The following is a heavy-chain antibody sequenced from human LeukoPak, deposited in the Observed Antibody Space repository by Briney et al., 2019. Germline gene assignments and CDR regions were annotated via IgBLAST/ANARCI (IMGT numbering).Heavy chain of an antibody. V-gene: IGHV1-2*02. CDR3: ARSLAFCSSTSCYPLDY. D-gene: IGHD2-2*01. J-gene: IGHJ4*02. Sequence: ASVTVSFKASVYTFTGYYMHWVRQAPGQGLEWMGWINPNSGGTNYAQKFQGRVTMTRDTSISTAYMELSRLRSDDTAVYYCARSLAFCSSTSCYPLDYWGQGTLVTVSS. CDR1: VYTFTGYY. CDR2: INPNSGGT.